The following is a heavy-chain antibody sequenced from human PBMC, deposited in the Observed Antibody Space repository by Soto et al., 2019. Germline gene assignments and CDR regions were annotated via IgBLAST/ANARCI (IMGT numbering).Heavy chain of an antibody. D-gene: IGHD3-10*01. V-gene: IGHV4-59*08. J-gene: IGHJ4*02. CDR3: ARHNPAYGSGSYYNQNGIDY. Sequence: PSETLSLTCTVSGGSISSYYWSWIRQPPGKGLEWIGYIYYSGSTNYNPSLKSRVTISVDTSKNQFSLKLSSVTAADTAVYYCARHNPAYGSGSYYNQNGIDYWGQGTLVTVSS. CDR2: IYYSGST. CDR1: GGSISSYY.